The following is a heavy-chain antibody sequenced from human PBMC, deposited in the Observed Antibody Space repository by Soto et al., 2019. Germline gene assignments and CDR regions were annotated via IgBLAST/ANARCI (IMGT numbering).Heavy chain of an antibody. Sequence: EVQLVESGGGLVQPGGSLRLSCAASGFTVSSNYTSWVRQAPGKGLEWVSVIYSGGSTYYADSVKGRFTISRDNSKNTLYLQMNSLRAEDTAVYYCARDRIPTGMDVWGHGTTVTVSS. J-gene: IGHJ6*02. CDR1: GFTVSSNY. CDR3: ARDRIPTGMDV. CDR2: IYSGGST. V-gene: IGHV3-66*01.